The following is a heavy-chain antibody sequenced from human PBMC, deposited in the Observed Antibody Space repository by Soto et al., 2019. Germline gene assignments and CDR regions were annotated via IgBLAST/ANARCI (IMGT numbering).Heavy chain of an antibody. CDR2: INHSGST. J-gene: IGHJ4*02. V-gene: IGHV4-34*01. CDR3: ARDKISGLFDY. Sequence: QVQLQQWGAGLLKPSETLSLTCAVYGGSFCGYYWTWIRQPPGTGLEWIGEINHSGSTNYNPSLKSRVTISVDTSKNQFTVKLTSVTAADTAVYYCARDKISGLFDYWGQGTLVTVSS. CDR1: GGSFCGYY.